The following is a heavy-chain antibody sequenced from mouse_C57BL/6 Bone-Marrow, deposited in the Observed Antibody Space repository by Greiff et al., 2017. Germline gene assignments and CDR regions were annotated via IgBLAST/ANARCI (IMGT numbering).Heavy chain of an antibody. D-gene: IGHD1-1*01. CDR1: GYTFTSYW. CDR2: IYPGSGST. V-gene: IGHV1-55*01. CDR3: ARRGYCGSRSCWYFEV. J-gene: IGHJ1*03. Sequence: VQLQQPGAELVKPGASVKMSCKASGYTFTSYWITWVKQRPGQGLEWIGDIYPGSGSTNYNEKFKSKAILTVDPSSSTAYMQLSSLTSGYSAVYYCARRGYCGSRSCWYFEVWGTGTTVTVST.